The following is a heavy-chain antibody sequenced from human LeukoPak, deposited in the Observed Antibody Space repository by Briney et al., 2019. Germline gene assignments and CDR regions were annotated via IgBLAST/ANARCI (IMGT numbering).Heavy chain of an antibody. Sequence: GGSLRLSCAASGFTFSSYGMHWVRQAPGKGLEWVAVISYDGSNKYHADSVKGRFTISRDNSKNTLYLQMNSLRAEDTAVYYCARAYYDSSGYRGLLDYWGQGTLVTVSS. CDR3: ARAYYDSSGYRGLLDY. D-gene: IGHD3-22*01. CDR2: ISYDGSNK. J-gene: IGHJ4*02. CDR1: GFTFSSYG. V-gene: IGHV3-30*03.